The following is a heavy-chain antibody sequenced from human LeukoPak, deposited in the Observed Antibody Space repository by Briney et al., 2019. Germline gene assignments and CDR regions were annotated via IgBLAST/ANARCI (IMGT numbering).Heavy chain of an antibody. CDR2: IKQDGSEK. J-gene: IGHJ4*02. CDR1: GFTFSSSW. Sequence: QPGGSLRLSCAASGFTFSSSWMSWVRQAPGKGLDWVANIKQDGSEKYYVDSVNSRFTISRDNAKNSLYLQMNSLRAEDTAVYYCARDHKGVFEYWGQGTLVTVSS. CDR3: ARDHKGVFEY. V-gene: IGHV3-7*01.